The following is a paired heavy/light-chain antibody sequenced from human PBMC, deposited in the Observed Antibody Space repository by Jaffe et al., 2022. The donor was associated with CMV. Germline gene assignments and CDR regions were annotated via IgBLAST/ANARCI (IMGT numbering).Light chain of an antibody. CDR1: QSVSSSY. CDR3: QQYGSSPL. J-gene: IGKJ2*01. Sequence: EIVLTQSPGTLSLSPGERATLSCRASQSVSSSYLAWYQQKPGQAPRLLIYGASSRATGIPDRFSGSGSGTDFTLTISRLEPEDFAVYYCQQYGSSPLFGQGTKLEIK. V-gene: IGKV3-20*01. CDR2: GAS.
Heavy chain of an antibody. V-gene: IGHV3-48*03. J-gene: IGHJ6*03. CDR3: ARGQQDFWSGYYPGYYYYYMDV. D-gene: IGHD3-3*01. CDR2: ISSSGSTI. Sequence: EVQLVESGGGLVQPGGSLRLSCAASGFTFSSYEMNWVRQAPGKGLEWVSYISSSGSTIYYADSVKGRFTISRDNAKNSLYLQMNSLRAEDTAVYYCARGQQDFWSGYYPGYYYYYMDVWGKGTTVTVSS. CDR1: GFTFSSYE.